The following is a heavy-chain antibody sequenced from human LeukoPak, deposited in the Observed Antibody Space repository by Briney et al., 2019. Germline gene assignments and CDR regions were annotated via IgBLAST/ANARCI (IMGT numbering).Heavy chain of an antibody. J-gene: IGHJ5*02. CDR2: IYTSGST. Sequence: SETLSLTCTVSGGSISSYYWSWIRQPAGKGLEWIGRIYTSGSTNYNPSLKSRVTMSVDTSKNQFSLKLSSVTAADTAVYYCARDGARLRYSWFDPWGQGTLVTVSS. V-gene: IGHV4-4*07. CDR1: GGSISSYY. CDR3: ARDGARLRYSWFDP. D-gene: IGHD6-6*01.